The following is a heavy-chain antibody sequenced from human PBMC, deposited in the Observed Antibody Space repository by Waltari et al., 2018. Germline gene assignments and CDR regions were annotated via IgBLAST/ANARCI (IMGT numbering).Heavy chain of an antibody. D-gene: IGHD4-17*01. CDR1: GLTFSIHA. J-gene: IGHJ4*02. Sequence: EVQLLESGGGLVQPGGSLRRSGSASGLTFSIHAMSWVRQAPGKGLEWVSAIIGSGDNTYYADSVKGRFTISRDNSKNTLYLQMNSLRAEDKAVYYCSKDADDSDYGLFDYWGQGTLVTVSS. CDR3: SKDADDSDYGLFDY. CDR2: IIGSGDNT. V-gene: IGHV3-23*01.